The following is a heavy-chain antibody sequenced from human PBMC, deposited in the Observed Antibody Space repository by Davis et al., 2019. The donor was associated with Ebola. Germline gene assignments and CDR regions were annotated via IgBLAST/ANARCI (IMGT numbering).Heavy chain of an antibody. CDR1: GGSFSGYY. D-gene: IGHD5-12*01. Sequence: SETLSLTCAVYGGSFSGYYWSWIRQPPGKGLEWIGEINHSGSTNYNPSLKSRVTISVDTSKNQFSLKLSSVTAADTAVYYCARDGYSGYDHPFDYWGQGTLVTVSS. CDR2: INHSGST. V-gene: IGHV4-34*01. CDR3: ARDGYSGYDHPFDY. J-gene: IGHJ4*02.